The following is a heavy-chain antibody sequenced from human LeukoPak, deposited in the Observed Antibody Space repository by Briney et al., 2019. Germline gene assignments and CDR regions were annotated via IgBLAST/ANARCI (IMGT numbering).Heavy chain of an antibody. Sequence: ASVKVSCKASGYTFIAYYIYWMRQAPGQGLELVGRINPNSGGTNYAQNFQDRVTLTRDTSITTAYMELNRLISDDTAVYYCARRGSGYYDSREAFDIWGQGTMVTVSS. D-gene: IGHD3-22*01. CDR2: INPNSGGT. J-gene: IGHJ3*02. CDR1: GYTFIAYY. CDR3: ARRGSGYYDSREAFDI. V-gene: IGHV1-2*06.